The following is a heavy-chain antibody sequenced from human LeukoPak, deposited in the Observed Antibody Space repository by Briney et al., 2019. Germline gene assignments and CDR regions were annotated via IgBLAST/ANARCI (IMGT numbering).Heavy chain of an antibody. Sequence: VASVKVSCKASGYTFTSYDINWVRQATGQGLEWMGWMNPNSGNTGYAQKFQGRVTITADESTSTAYMELSSLRSEDTAVYYCARHLYYYDSSGYSSWGQGTLVTVSS. J-gene: IGHJ4*02. CDR2: MNPNSGNT. CDR1: GYTFTSYD. V-gene: IGHV1-8*01. CDR3: ARHLYYYDSSGYSS. D-gene: IGHD3-22*01.